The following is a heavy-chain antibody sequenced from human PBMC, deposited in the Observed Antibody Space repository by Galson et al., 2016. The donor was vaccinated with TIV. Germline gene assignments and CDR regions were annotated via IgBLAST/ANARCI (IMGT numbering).Heavy chain of an antibody. V-gene: IGHV3-20*04. CDR1: GFTFDDYG. J-gene: IGHJ4*02. D-gene: IGHD3-3*01. CDR3: ARDGHDFWSGGANTLDF. CDR2: INWNGGST. Sequence: SLRLSCAASGFTFDDYGMSWVRQAPGKGLEWVSGINWNGGSTGYADSVQGRFTISRDDAKNSLYLQMDSLRIEDTAVYYCARDGHDFWSGGANTLDFWGQGTLVTVSS.